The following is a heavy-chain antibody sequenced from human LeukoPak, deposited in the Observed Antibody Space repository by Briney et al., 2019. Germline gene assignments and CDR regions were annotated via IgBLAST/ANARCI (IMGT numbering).Heavy chain of an antibody. CDR3: ARHYYDILTGYYIPNDY. D-gene: IGHD3-9*01. V-gene: IGHV3-30*04. CDR1: GFTFSSYA. J-gene: IGHJ4*02. Sequence: GGSLRLSCAASGFTFSSYAMHWVRQAPGKGLEWVAVISYDGSNKYYADSVKGRFTISRDNSKNTLYLQMNSLRAEDTAVYYCARHYYDILTGYYIPNDYWGQGTLVTVSS. CDR2: ISYDGSNK.